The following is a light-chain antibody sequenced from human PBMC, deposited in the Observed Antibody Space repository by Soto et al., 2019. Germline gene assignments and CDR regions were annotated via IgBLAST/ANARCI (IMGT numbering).Light chain of an antibody. J-gene: IGKJ4*01. CDR1: RTLSSW. CDR3: QQYNSYSLT. V-gene: IGKV1-5*01. CDR2: DVS. Sequence: DIQMTQSPSTLSASVGDRVTITCRASRTLSSWLAWYQQKPGKAPKLLIYDVSSLESGVPSRFSGSGSGTELTLTISSLQPDDFATYYCQQYNSYSLTFGGGTKVEIK.